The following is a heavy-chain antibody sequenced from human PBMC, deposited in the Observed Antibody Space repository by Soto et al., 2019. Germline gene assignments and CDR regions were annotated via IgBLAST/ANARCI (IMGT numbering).Heavy chain of an antibody. V-gene: IGHV3-11*06. CDR2: ISGSSTYT. CDR3: ARGLNVEVATPGS. Sequence: PVGSLRLSCAASGFTFSDYYMSWIRQAPGKGLEWVSYISGSSTYTNYADSVKGRFTISRDNAKNSLYLQMNSLRAEDTAVYYCARGLNVEVATPGSWGQGTLVTVSS. J-gene: IGHJ5*02. D-gene: IGHD2-15*01. CDR1: GFTFSDYY.